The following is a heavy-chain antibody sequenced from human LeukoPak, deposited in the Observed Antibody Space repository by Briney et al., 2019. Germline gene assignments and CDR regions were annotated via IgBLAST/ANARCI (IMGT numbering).Heavy chain of an antibody. Sequence: PSETLSLTCTVSGGSVSSGSYYWSWIRQPPGKGLEWIGYIYYSGSTNYNPSLKSRVTISIDTSKNQFSLKLSSVTAADTAVYYCARELAVPVGGTKYYFDYWGQGTLVTVSS. CDR2: IYYSGST. D-gene: IGHD2-2*01. J-gene: IGHJ4*02. CDR1: GGSVSSGSYY. V-gene: IGHV4-61*01. CDR3: ARELAVPVGGTKYYFDY.